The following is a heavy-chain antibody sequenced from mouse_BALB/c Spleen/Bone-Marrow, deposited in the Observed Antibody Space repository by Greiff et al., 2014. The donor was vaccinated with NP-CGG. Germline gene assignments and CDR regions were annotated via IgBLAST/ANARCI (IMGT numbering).Heavy chain of an antibody. CDR3: AAITTVVARYAMDY. CDR2: ISSGSSTI. Sequence: EVKLMESGGGLVQPGGSRKLSCAASGFTFSSFGMHWVRQAPEKGLEWVAYISSGSSTIYYADTVKGRFTISRDNPKNTLFLQMTSLRSEDTAMYYCAAITTVVARYAMDYWGQGTSVTVSS. J-gene: IGHJ4*01. V-gene: IGHV5-17*02. D-gene: IGHD1-1*01. CDR1: GFTFSSFG.